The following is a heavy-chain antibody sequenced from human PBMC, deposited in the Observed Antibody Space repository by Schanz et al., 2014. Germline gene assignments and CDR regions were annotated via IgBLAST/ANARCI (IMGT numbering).Heavy chain of an antibody. CDR2: ISGGGGTR. J-gene: IGHJ6*02. CDR3: AKDSCSSTTCYGYGMDV. D-gene: IGHD2-2*01. V-gene: IGHV3-23*01. Sequence: EVQLLESGGGLVKPGGSLRLSCAASGFTFSDYYMSWVRQGPGKGLEWVSGISGGGGTRNYADSVKGRFTVFRDNSKRTLYLEINDPRAEDTAVYYCAKDSCSSTTCYGYGMDVWGQGSTVTVSS. CDR1: GFTFSDYY.